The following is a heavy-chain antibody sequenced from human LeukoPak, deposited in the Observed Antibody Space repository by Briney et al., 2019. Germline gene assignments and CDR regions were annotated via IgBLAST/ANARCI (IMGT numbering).Heavy chain of an antibody. CDR1: GYTFTSYR. Sequence: GESLKISCKGSGYTFTSYRIGWVRQMPGKGLEWMGIIYPGDSDTRYSPSFQGQVSISADKSTNTAYLQWSTLKASDTAMYYCARGYYYDSSGYPDHWGQGTQVTVSS. V-gene: IGHV5-51*01. D-gene: IGHD3-22*01. CDR2: IYPGDSDT. J-gene: IGHJ4*02. CDR3: ARGYYYDSSGYPDH.